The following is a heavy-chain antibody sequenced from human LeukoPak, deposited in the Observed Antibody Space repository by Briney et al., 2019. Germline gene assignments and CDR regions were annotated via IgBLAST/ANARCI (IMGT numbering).Heavy chain of an antibody. J-gene: IGHJ4*02. CDR1: VGSISRYY. V-gene: IGHV4-59*01. CDR2: IYYSGGT. D-gene: IGHD3-10*01. CDR3: ARGITPPDY. Sequence: PSETLSLTCTVSVGSISRYYWSWIRQPPGKGLEWIGHIYYSGGTNYNPSLRSRVTISVDTSKNQFSLKLSSVTAADTAVYYCARGITPPDYWGEGTLVTVSS.